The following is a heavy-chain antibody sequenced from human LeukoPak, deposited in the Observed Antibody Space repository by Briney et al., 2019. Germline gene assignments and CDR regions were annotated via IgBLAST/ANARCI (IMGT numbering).Heavy chain of an antibody. D-gene: IGHD3-3*01. CDR1: GFTFSTYW. J-gene: IGHJ2*01. CDR2: IKQDGSER. Sequence: GGSLRLSCAASGFTFSTYWMNWVRQAPGKGLEWVANIKQDGSERYYVDSVKGRFTLSRDSAKNSLYLQMNSLRAEDTAVYYCARAEWSNWYFDLWGRGTLVTVSS. V-gene: IGHV3-7*03. CDR3: ARAEWSNWYFDL.